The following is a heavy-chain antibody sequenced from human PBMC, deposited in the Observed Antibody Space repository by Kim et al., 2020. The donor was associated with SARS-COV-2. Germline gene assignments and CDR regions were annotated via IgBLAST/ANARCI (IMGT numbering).Heavy chain of an antibody. D-gene: IGHD3-16*02. CDR1: GGSVSSGSYY. Sequence: SGTLSLTCTVSGGSVSSGSYYWSWIRQPPGKGLEWIGYIYYSGSTNYNPSLKSRVTISVDTSKNQFSLKLSSVTAADTAVYYCARESGMITFGGVIVNPRGQNDYWGQGTLVTVSS. CDR2: IYYSGST. CDR3: ARESGMITFGGVIVNPRGQNDY. J-gene: IGHJ4*02. V-gene: IGHV4-61*01.